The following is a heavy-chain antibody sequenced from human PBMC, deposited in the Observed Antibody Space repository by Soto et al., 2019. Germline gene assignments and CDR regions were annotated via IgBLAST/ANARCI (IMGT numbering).Heavy chain of an antibody. CDR3: ARDKGGDIVVVPAAIGFDY. J-gene: IGHJ4*02. D-gene: IGHD2-2*01. CDR1: GFTFSSYS. CDR2: ISSSSSTI. V-gene: IGHV3-48*01. Sequence: GGSLRLSCAASGFTFSSYSMNWVRQAPGKGLEWVSYISSSSSTIYYADSVKGRFTISRDNAKNSLYLQMNSLRAEDTAVYYCARDKGGDIVVVPAAIGFDYWGQGTLVTVSS.